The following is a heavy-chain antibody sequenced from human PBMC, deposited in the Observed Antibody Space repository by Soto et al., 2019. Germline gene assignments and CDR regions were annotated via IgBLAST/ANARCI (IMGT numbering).Heavy chain of an antibody. Sequence: VASVKVSCKASGGTFSSYAISWVRQAPGQGLEWMGGIIPIFGTANYAQKFQGRVTITADESTSTAYMELSSLRSEDTAVYYCAGTFPPEWFGWFDPWGQGTLVTVSS. V-gene: IGHV1-69*13. D-gene: IGHD3-3*01. CDR1: GGTFSSYA. CDR3: AGTFPPEWFGWFDP. J-gene: IGHJ5*02. CDR2: IIPIFGTA.